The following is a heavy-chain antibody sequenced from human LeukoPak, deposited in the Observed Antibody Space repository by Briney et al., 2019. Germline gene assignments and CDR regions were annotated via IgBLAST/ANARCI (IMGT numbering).Heavy chain of an antibody. D-gene: IGHD2-15*01. V-gene: IGHV1-69*13. Sequence: SVRVSCKASGYTFTTYGVSWVRQAPGQGLEWMGGIIPIFGTANYAQKFQGRVTITADESTSTAYMELSSLRSEDTAVYYCARNIVVVVAAPGGWFDPWGQGTLVTVSS. CDR1: GYTFTTYG. CDR2: IIPIFGTA. CDR3: ARNIVVVVAAPGGWFDP. J-gene: IGHJ5*02.